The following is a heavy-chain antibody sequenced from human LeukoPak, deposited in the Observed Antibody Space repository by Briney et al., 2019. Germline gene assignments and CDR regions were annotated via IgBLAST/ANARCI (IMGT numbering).Heavy chain of an antibody. CDR2: VYHRGTT. J-gene: IGHJ3*02. V-gene: IGHV4-38-2*02. D-gene: IGHD4-11*01. CDR3: ARFADTNYDAFDI. CDR1: GYSITSGSY. Sequence: SDTLSLTCTVSGYSITSGSYWGWIRQPPGKGLEWIANVYHRGTTYYKPSLKSRLTISVDTSKNHFSLRLSSLSAADTAIYYCARFADTNYDAFDIWGQGTLVTVSS.